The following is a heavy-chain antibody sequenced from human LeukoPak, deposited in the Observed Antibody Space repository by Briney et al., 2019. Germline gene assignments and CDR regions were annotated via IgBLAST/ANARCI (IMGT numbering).Heavy chain of an antibody. Sequence: ASVKVSCKASGGTFSSYAISWVRQAPGQGLEWMGGIIPIFGTANYAQKFQGRVTITADESTSTAYMELSSLRSEDTAVYYCAREGITGKYSSSWSIEYYFDYWGQGTLVTVSS. V-gene: IGHV1-69*13. CDR3: AREGITGKYSSSWSIEYYFDY. CDR2: IIPIFGTA. D-gene: IGHD6-13*01. CDR1: GGTFSSYA. J-gene: IGHJ4*02.